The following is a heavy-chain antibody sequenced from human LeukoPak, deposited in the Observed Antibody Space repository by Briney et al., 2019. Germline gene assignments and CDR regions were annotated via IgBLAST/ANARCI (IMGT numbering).Heavy chain of an antibody. Sequence: GGSLRLSCAASGFTFSSYAMHWVRQAPGKGLEWVAVISYDGSNKYYADSVKGRFTISRDNSKNTLYLQMNSLRAEDTAVYYCVRQKPYCSGGSCPTDYWGQGTLVTVSS. CDR1: GFTFSSYA. J-gene: IGHJ4*02. D-gene: IGHD2-15*01. V-gene: IGHV3-30-3*01. CDR2: ISYDGSNK. CDR3: VRQKPYCSGGSCPTDY.